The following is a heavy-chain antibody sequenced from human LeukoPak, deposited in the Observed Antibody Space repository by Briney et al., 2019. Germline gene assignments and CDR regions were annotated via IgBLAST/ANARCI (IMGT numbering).Heavy chain of an antibody. Sequence: SETLSLTCTVSGGSISSYYWSWIRQPPGKGLEWIGYIYTSGSTNYNPSLKSRVTISVDTSKNQFSLKLSSVTAADTAVYYCARVRYYGSGSYYPTIDYWGQGTLVTVSS. D-gene: IGHD3-10*01. CDR1: GGSISSYY. CDR3: ARVRYYGSGSYYPTIDY. J-gene: IGHJ4*02. V-gene: IGHV4-4*09. CDR2: IYTSGST.